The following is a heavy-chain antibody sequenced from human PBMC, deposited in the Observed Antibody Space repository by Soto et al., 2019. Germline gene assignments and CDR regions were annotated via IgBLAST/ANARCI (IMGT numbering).Heavy chain of an antibody. Sequence: QVQLQESGPGLVRPSETLSLTCTVSSDSISSYYWIWIRQSPGKGLEWIGYTDYSGNTNYNPSLKSPVTLSGDTSKNQLSLRLCSVTAADTAVYYCARAVGDPLYYLDYWGQGTLVTVSS. J-gene: IGHJ4*02. D-gene: IGHD6-19*01. CDR2: TDYSGNT. CDR3: ARAVGDPLYYLDY. CDR1: SDSISSYY. V-gene: IGHV4-59*08.